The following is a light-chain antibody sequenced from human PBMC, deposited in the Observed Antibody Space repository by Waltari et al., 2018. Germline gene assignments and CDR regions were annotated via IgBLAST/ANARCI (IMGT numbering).Light chain of an antibody. CDR3: QTWGTGIRV. V-gene: IGLV4-69*01. CDR1: SGPSSNA. Sequence: QLVLTQSPSASASLGDSVRLTCPLSSGPSSNAIAWHQQQPEKGPRYLMKVNSDGSHTKGDGIPDRFSGSTSGAERYLTISSVQSEDEADYYCQTWGTGIRVFGGGTKLTVL. J-gene: IGLJ3*02. CDR2: VNSDGSH.